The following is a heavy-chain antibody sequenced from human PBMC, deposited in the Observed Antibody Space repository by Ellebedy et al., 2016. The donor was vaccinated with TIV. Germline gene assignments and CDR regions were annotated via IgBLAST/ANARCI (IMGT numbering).Heavy chain of an antibody. D-gene: IGHD3-16*01. J-gene: IGHJ6*02. CDR3: VRFDYDVEGYYGLDV. V-gene: IGHV4-59*01. CDR1: GASISPYS. Sequence: SETLSLTXSVSGASISPYSWTWIRQPLGKGLEWIEYIFYSGDTKYNPSLESRVTMSVDTSKNQFSLTLRSVTAADTAVYYCVRFDYDVEGYYGLDVWGRGTTVTVSS. CDR2: IFYSGDT.